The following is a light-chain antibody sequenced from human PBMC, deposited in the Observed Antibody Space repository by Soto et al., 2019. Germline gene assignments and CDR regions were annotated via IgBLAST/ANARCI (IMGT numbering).Light chain of an antibody. CDR1: SSNIGSST. V-gene: IGLV1-44*01. CDR3: AAWDDSLNGYV. Sequence: QSVMTHPLSASGTPGQRVTIFCSGSSSNIGSSTVNWYQQLPGTAPKLLIYSNNQRPSGVPDRFSGSKSGTSASLAISGLQSEDEADYYCAAWDDSLNGYVIGTGTKVTVL. CDR2: SNN. J-gene: IGLJ1*01.